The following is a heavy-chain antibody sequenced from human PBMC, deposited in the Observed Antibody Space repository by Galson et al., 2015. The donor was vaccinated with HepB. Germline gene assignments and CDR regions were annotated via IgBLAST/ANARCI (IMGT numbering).Heavy chain of an antibody. V-gene: IGHV3-9*01. Sequence: SLRLSCAASGFTFDDYGMHWVRQVPGKGLEWVSGISWNSGSIKYADSVKGRFTISRDNAKNSLYLQMNSLRAEDTALYYCAKDRTVYYYGMDVWGQGTTVTVSS. CDR2: ISWNSGSI. CDR1: GFTFDDYG. J-gene: IGHJ6*02. D-gene: IGHD4-17*01. CDR3: AKDRTVYYYGMDV.